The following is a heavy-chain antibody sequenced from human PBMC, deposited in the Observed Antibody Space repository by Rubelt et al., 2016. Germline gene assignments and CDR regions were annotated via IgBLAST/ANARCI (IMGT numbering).Heavy chain of an antibody. CDR3: ARGASVFGTVVRRRGWVDP. CDR2: INHSGST. Sequence: QLQLQESGPGLVKPSETLSLTCTVSGGSISSSSYYWGWIRQPPGKGLEWIGEINHSGSTNYNPSLKLRFTIAVDTSKSRCSLKRSSVAAAGTAVDYCARGASVFGTVVRRRGWVDPWGQGTLVTVSS. D-gene: IGHD3-10*01. CDR1: GGSISSSSYY. J-gene: IGHJ5*02. V-gene: IGHV4-39*07.